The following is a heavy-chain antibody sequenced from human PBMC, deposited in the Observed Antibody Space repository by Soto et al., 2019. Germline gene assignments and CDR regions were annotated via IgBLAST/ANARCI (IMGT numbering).Heavy chain of an antibody. CDR3: ARDKRRVDYGDYVFWYFDL. D-gene: IGHD4-17*01. Sequence: PSETLSLTCTVSGGSISSGVYYWSWIRQHPGEGLEWIGYIYYSGSTYYNPSLKSRVTISVDTSKNQFSLKLSSVTAADTAVYYCARDKRRVDYGDYVFWYFDLWGRGTLVTVSS. CDR2: IYYSGST. CDR1: GGSISSGVYY. J-gene: IGHJ2*01. V-gene: IGHV4-31*03.